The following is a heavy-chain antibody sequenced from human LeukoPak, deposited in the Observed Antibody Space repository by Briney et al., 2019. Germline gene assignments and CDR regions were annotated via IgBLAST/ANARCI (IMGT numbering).Heavy chain of an antibody. V-gene: IGHV3-48*03. CDR1: GFTFSSYE. J-gene: IGHJ4*02. CDR2: ISSSGSTI. D-gene: IGHD3-22*01. Sequence: GGSLRLSCAASGFTFSSYEMNWVRQAPGKGLEWVSYISSSGSTIYYADSVKGRFTISRDNAKNSLYLQMNSLRAEDTAVYYCAKGRGVITTLGYFDYWGQGTLVTVSS. CDR3: AKGRGVITTLGYFDY.